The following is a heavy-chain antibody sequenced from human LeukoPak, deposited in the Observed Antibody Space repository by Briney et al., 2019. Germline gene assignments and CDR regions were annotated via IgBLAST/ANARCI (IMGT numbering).Heavy chain of an antibody. CDR1: GGSISTIYY. CDR2: IYYSGST. D-gene: IGHD6-19*01. J-gene: IGHJ4*02. Sequence: SETLSLTCTVSGGSISTIYYWGWIRQPPGKGLEWIGSIYYSGSTYYNPSPKSRVTISVDTSKNQFSLKLSSVTAADTAVYYCARTDGGSGWYVDYWGQGTLVTVSS. V-gene: IGHV4-39*07. CDR3: ARTDGGSGWYVDY.